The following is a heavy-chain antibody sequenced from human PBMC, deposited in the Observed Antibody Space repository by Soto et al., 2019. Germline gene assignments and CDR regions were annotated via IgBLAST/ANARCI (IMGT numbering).Heavy chain of an antibody. Sequence: PGESLKISCKGSGYSFTSYWIGWVRQLPGKGLEWMGIIYPGDSDTRYSPSFQGQVTLSADMTISTAYLQWSSLKASDTAMYYCARRRPHHGMDVWGQGTKVTVSS. J-gene: IGHJ6*02. CDR1: GYSFTSYW. V-gene: IGHV5-51*01. CDR3: ARRRPHHGMDV. CDR2: IYPGDSDT.